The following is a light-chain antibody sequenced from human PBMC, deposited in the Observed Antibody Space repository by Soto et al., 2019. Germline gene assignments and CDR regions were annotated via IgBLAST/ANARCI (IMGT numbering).Light chain of an antibody. CDR2: EVS. CDR3: TQSIQLPIT. Sequence: DVVLTQTPRSLSVTTGQPASISCKSSQSLLYSDGRTYVYWYLQKPGQPPQLLIHEVSNRFSGVPDRFSGSGSGTDFTLKISRVEAEDVGVYYCTQSIQLPITFGGGTNVEIK. V-gene: IGKV2D-29*01. J-gene: IGKJ4*01. CDR1: QSLLYSDGRTY.